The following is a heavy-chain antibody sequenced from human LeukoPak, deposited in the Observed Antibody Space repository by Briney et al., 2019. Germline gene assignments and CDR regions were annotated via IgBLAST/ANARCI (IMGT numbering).Heavy chain of an antibody. CDR1: GYTFTSYG. V-gene: IGHV1-69*13. J-gene: IGHJ6*03. Sequence: GASVKVSCKASGYTFTSYGISWVRQAPGQGLEWMGGIIPIFGTANYAQKFQGRVTITADESTSTAYMELSSLRSEDTAVYYCARVPKWRYYGSGSYYYYYMDVWGKGTTVTISS. D-gene: IGHD3-10*01. CDR3: ARVPKWRYYGSGSYYYYYMDV. CDR2: IIPIFGTA.